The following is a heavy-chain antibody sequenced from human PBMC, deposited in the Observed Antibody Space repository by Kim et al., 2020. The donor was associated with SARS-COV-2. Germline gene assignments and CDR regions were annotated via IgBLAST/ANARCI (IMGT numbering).Heavy chain of an antibody. CDR3: ARGRYSYGFSPWDY. D-gene: IGHD5-18*01. CDR2: IYYSGST. CDR1: GGSISSYY. Sequence: SETLSLTCTVSGGSISSYYWSWIRQPPGKGLEWIGYIYYSGSTNYNPSLKSRVTISVDTSKNQFSLKLSSVTAADTAVYYCARGRYSYGFSPWDYWGQGTLVTVSS. V-gene: IGHV4-59*01. J-gene: IGHJ4*02.